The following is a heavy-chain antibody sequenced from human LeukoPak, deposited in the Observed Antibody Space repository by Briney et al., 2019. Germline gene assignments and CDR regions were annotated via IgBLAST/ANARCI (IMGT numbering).Heavy chain of an antibody. D-gene: IGHD6-19*01. V-gene: IGHV5-10-1*01. CDR1: GYSFTSYR. Sequence: GESLKISCKGSGYSFTSYRISWVRQMPGKGLEWMGRIDPSDSYTNYSPSFQGHVTISADKSISTAYLQWSSLKASDTAMYYCARPSSGWYVLDYWGQGALVTVSS. CDR3: ARPSSGWYVLDY. J-gene: IGHJ4*02. CDR2: IDPSDSYT.